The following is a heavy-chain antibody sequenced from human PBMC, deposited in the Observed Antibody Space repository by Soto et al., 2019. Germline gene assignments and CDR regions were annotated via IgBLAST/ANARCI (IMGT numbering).Heavy chain of an antibody. J-gene: IGHJ4*02. CDR3: VKEKSRIFDY. CDR1: GFTFDDYT. CDR2: ITWDSGTT. Sequence: PGGSLRLSCAASGFTFDDYTMHWVRQVPGKGLEWVSLITWDSGTTFYADSVKGRFTISRDNSKNSLVLQMNSLRTEDTALYYCVKEKSRIFDYWGQGTLVTVS. D-gene: IGHD3-10*01. V-gene: IGHV3-43*01.